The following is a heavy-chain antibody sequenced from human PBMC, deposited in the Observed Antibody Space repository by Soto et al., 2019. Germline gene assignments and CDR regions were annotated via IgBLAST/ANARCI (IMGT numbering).Heavy chain of an antibody. V-gene: IGHV5-51*01. D-gene: IGHD3-9*01. J-gene: IGHJ4*02. CDR1: GYSFTSYW. CDR2: IYPGDSDT. Sequence: GESLKISCKGSGYSFTSYWIGWVRQMPGKGLEWMGIIYPGDSDTRYSPSFQGQVTIPADKSISTAYLQWSSLKASDTAMYYCAGGADDFLTGLWDYFDYWGQGTLVTVSS. CDR3: AGGADDFLTGLWDYFDY.